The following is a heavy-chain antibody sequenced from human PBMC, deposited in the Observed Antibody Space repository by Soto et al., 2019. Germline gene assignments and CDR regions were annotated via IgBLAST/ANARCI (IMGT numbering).Heavy chain of an antibody. CDR2: MNPNSGNT. V-gene: IGHV1-8*01. Sequence: ASVKVSCKASGYTFTSYDINWVRQATGQGLEWMGWMNPNSGNTGYAQKFQGRVTMTRNTSISTAYMELSSLRSEDTAVYYCAIAEQVIPLLGERYIDYWGQGTLVTVSS. CDR3: AIAEQVIPLLGERYIDY. CDR1: GYTFTSYD. D-gene: IGHD2-2*01. J-gene: IGHJ4*02.